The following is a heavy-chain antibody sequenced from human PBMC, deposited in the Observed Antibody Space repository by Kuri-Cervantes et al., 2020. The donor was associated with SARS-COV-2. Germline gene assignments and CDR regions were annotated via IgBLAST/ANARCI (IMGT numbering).Heavy chain of an antibody. CDR1: GYTFTGYY. CDR3: ARGGEILLWFGELSPKYFDY. D-gene: IGHD3-10*01. CDR2: INPNSGDT. V-gene: IGHV1-8*02. Sequence: ASVKVSCKASGYTFTGYYMHWVRQAPGQGLEWMGWINPNSGDTGYAQKFQGRVTMTRNTSISTAYMELSSLRSEDTAVYYCARGGEILLWFGELSPKYFDYWGQGTLVTVSS. J-gene: IGHJ4*02.